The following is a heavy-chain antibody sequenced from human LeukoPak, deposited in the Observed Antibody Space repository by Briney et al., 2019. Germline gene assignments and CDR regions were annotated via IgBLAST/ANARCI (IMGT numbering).Heavy chain of an antibody. CDR2: ISSSSSYR. V-gene: IGHV3-21*01. J-gene: IGHJ4*02. D-gene: IGHD3-22*01. Sequence: GGSLSLSRAASGFTFSSYRMHWVRQPPGKGLAWVSSISSSSSYRYYADAVKGRFTSSRDNAKKSLYLQMNGLRAEDTAVYYCARWDDSSGYFPYDFDYWGQGTLVTVSS. CDR1: GFTFSSYR. CDR3: ARWDDSSGYFPYDFDY.